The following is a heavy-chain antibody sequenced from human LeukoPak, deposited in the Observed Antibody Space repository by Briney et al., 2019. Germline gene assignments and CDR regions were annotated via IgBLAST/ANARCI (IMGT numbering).Heavy chain of an antibody. Sequence: GGSLRLSCAASGFTFSSSGMHWVRQAPGKGLEWVAVISYDGSNKYYAASVKGRLTISRDNYKNTLYLQMNSLRAEDTAVYYCAKHNPEEDAFDIWGQGTMVTVSS. CDR1: GFTFSSSG. J-gene: IGHJ3*02. V-gene: IGHV3-30*18. CDR3: AKHNPEEDAFDI. CDR2: ISYDGSNK. D-gene: IGHD1-1*01.